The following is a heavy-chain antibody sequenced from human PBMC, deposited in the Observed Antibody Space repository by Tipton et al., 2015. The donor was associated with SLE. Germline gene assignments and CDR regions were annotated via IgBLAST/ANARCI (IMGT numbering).Heavy chain of an antibody. D-gene: IGHD1-26*01. CDR3: ARLSGSEPAV. J-gene: IGHJ6*02. CDR1: GDSFSSGSSS. Sequence: LRLSCTVSGDSFSSGSSSWNWVRQPAGKGLEWIGLIYNSGITNYNPSLQSRVTLSVDMSKNQFSLRLSSVTAADTAVYYCARLSGSEPAVWGQGTTVTVSS. CDR2: IYNSGIT. V-gene: IGHV4-61*02.